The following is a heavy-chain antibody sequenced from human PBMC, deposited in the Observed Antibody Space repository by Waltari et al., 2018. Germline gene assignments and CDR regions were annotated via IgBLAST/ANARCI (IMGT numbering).Heavy chain of an antibody. D-gene: IGHD6-19*01. V-gene: IGHV4-59*01. Sequence: QVQLQESGPGLVKPSETLSLTCTVSGGSISSYYWSWIRPPPGKGLEWIGYIYYSGSTNYNPSLKSRVTISVDTSKNQFSLKLSSVTAADTAVYYCARDASGYSSGWYRGPGGGMDVWGQGTTVTVSS. CDR1: GGSISSYY. J-gene: IGHJ6*02. CDR3: ARDASGYSSGWYRGPGGGMDV. CDR2: IYYSGST.